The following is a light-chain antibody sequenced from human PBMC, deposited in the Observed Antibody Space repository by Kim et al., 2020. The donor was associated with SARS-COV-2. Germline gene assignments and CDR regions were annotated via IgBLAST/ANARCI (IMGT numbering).Light chain of an antibody. Sequence: ACVGAGFTITCRSSQSLSISLAWFQQKPGQVPKRLIFGVSSLQGGVPSRFSGNGSATDFTLTITSLHPEDSATYYCLQHNTYPWTFGQGTKLEI. V-gene: IGKV1-17*03. CDR3: LQHNTYPWT. J-gene: IGKJ1*01. CDR2: GVS. CDR1: QSLSIS.